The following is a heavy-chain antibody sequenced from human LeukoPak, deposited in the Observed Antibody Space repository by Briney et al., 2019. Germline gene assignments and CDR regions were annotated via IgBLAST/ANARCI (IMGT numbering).Heavy chain of an antibody. V-gene: IGHV1-69*04. CDR3: ATRPVQLERGDY. CDR2: IIPIFGIA. CDR1: GGTFSSYA. Sequence: SVKVSCKASGGTFSSYAISWVRQAPGQGLEWMGRIIPIFGIANYAQKFQGRVTITADKSTSTAYMELSSLRSEDTAVYYCATRPVQLERGDYWGQGTLVTVSS. J-gene: IGHJ4*02. D-gene: IGHD1-1*01.